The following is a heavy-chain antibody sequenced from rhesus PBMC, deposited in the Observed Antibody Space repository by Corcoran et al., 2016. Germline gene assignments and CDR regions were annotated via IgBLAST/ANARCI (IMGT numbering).Heavy chain of an antibody. CDR2: IYGSSGST. CDR3: ARYSGSYYFDY. CDR1: GGSTSGGSD. V-gene: IGHV4-76*01. J-gene: IGHJ4*01. D-gene: IGHD3-16*01. Sequence: QVQLQESGHGVVKPSETLSLTCAVSGGSTSGGSDWSWIRQPPGRGLEWFGYIYGSSGSTNDNPSLKNRVSISKDASQTQLSLKLSSATTADTALYYCARYSGSYYFDYWGQGVLVTVSS.